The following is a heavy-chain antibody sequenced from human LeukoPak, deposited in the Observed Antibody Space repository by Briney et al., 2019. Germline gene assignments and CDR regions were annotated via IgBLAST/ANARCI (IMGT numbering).Heavy chain of an antibody. V-gene: IGHV4-4*07. Sequence: PSETLSLTCTVSGGSISSYYWSWIRQPAGEGLEWLGRVYTSGSTNYNPFLKSRVTMSLDTSKNQFSLSLSSVTAADTAVYYCATVTSGTSYFDYWGQGTLVTVSS. D-gene: IGHD3-10*01. CDR2: VYTSGST. CDR3: ATVTSGTSYFDY. J-gene: IGHJ4*02. CDR1: GGSISSYY.